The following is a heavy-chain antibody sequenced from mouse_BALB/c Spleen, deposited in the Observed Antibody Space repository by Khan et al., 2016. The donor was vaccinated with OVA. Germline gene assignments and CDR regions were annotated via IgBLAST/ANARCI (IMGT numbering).Heavy chain of an antibody. J-gene: IGHJ4*01. CDR3: SSELGRYYAMDY. CDR2: ISNSGST. D-gene: IGHD4-1*01. CDR1: GYSITRDYA. V-gene: IGHV3-2*02. Sequence: EVQLQESGPGLVKPSQSLSLTCTVTGYSITRDYAWNWIRQFPGNKLEWMGYISNSGSTTYNPSLKSRISITRDTSKNRFVLQLNSVTTEDTATYYCSSELGRYYAMDYWGQGTSGTVSS.